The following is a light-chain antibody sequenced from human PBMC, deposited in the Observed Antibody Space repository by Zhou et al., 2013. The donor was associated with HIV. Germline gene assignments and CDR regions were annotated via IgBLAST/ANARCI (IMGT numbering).Light chain of an antibody. J-gene: IGKJ4*01. Sequence: DIQMTQSPSTLSPSVGDRVNITCRASQSIGRWLAWYQQKPGTAPKVLIYQASTLEFGVPLRFSGSGSGTEFTLTIKSLQPDDFATYYCQKYNSAPQGFGGGTKVEIK. CDR1: QSIGRW. CDR2: QAS. V-gene: IGKV1-5*03. CDR3: QKYNSAPQG.